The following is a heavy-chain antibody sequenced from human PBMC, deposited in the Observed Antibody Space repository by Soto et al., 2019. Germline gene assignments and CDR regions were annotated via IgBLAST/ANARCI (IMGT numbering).Heavy chain of an antibody. CDR3: APPNGQPLEWSLGNYGMDV. V-gene: IGHV1-3*01. J-gene: IGHJ6*02. D-gene: IGHD3-3*01. CDR1: GYTFTSYA. CDR2: INAGNGNT. Sequence: ASVKVSCKASGYTFTSYAMHWVRQAPGQRLEWMGWINAGNGNTKYSQKFQGRVTITKDKSASTAYMELSSLRSEDTAVYYCAPPNGQPLEWSLGNYGMDVWRQGTPVTVSS.